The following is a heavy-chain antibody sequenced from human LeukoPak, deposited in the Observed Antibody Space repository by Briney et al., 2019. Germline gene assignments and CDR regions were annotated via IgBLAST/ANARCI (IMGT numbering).Heavy chain of an antibody. CDR1: GFNFANHA. D-gene: IGHD2-21*02. V-gene: IGHV3-23*01. Sequence: GGSLRLSCSASGFNFANHAMSWVRQTPGKGLEWVSAISGSGGSTYYADSVKGRFTISRDNSKNTLYLQMNSLRAEDTAVYYCAKGTLHAYCGGDCYPAALDYWGQGTLVTVSS. CDR3: AKGTLHAYCGGDCYPAALDY. CDR2: ISGSGGST. J-gene: IGHJ4*02.